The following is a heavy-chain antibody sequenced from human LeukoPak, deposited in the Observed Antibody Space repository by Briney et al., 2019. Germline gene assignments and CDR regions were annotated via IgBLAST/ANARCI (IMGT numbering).Heavy chain of an antibody. D-gene: IGHD2-2*01. V-gene: IGHV1-2*02. Sequence: ASVKVSCKASGYSFTNYYIHWLRQAPGQGLEWMGWTNPTSTGTNYAQKFQGRITVTSDTSISTAHMELSRLTSDDTAVYFCARDHGTVPAANSPDYWGQGTLVTVSS. J-gene: IGHJ4*02. CDR1: GYSFTNYY. CDR3: ARDHGTVPAANSPDY. CDR2: TNPTSTGT.